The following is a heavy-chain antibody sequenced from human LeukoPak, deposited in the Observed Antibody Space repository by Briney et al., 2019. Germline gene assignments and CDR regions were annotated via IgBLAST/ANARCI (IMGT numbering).Heavy chain of an antibody. CDR2: IYYSGST. Sequence: PSETLSLTCTVSGGSISSYYWSWIRQPPGKGLEWIGYIYYSGSTNYNPSLKSRVTISVDTSKNQFSLKLSSVTAADTAVYYCARTSYTYYYDSSGHICYFDYWGQGTLVTVSS. CDR1: GGSISSYY. V-gene: IGHV4-59*01. CDR3: ARTSYTYYYDSSGHICYFDY. D-gene: IGHD3-22*01. J-gene: IGHJ4*02.